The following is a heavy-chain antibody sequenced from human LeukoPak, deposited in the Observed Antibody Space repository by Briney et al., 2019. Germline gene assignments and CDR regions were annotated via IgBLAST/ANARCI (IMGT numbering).Heavy chain of an antibody. Sequence: PGGSLRLSCAASGFTFSSYEMNWVRQAPGKGLEWVSYISSRGSTIYYADSVKGRFTISRDNAKNSLYLQMNSLRAEDTAVYYCARDCSGGSCYYGTDAFDIWGQGTMVTVSS. V-gene: IGHV3-48*03. CDR2: ISSRGSTI. D-gene: IGHD2-15*01. J-gene: IGHJ3*02. CDR3: ARDCSGGSCYYGTDAFDI. CDR1: GFTFSSYE.